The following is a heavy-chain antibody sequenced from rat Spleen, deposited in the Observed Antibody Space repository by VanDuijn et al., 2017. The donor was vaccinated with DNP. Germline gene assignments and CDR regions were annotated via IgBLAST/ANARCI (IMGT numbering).Heavy chain of an antibody. CDR3: ARSWGEDGYPPFAY. Sequence: EVQLVESGGGLVRPGRSLKLSCAASGFTFSNYGMHWIRQAPTKGLEWVATISYDGSSTNYRDSVKGRFTISRDNAKSTLYLQMDSLRSEDTATYYCARSWGEDGYPPFAYWGQGTLVTVSS. V-gene: IGHV5-19*01. D-gene: IGHD1-12*03. CDR2: ISYDGSST. J-gene: IGHJ3*01. CDR1: GFTFSNYG.